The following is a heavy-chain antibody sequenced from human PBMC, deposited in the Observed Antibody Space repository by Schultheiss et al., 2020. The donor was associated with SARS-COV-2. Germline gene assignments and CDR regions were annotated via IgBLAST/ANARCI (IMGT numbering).Heavy chain of an antibody. Sequence: GGSLRLSCAASGFTFSDYAMSWVRQAPGKGLDWVSAISGGGDSTYYADSVKGRFTISRDNSKNTLYLQMNSLRAEDTAVYYCAKDTYYDFWSGYYTPGWWGQGTLVTVSS. J-gene: IGHJ4*02. CDR3: AKDTYYDFWSGYYTPGW. V-gene: IGHV3-23*01. CDR1: GFTFSDYA. CDR2: ISGGGDST. D-gene: IGHD3-3*01.